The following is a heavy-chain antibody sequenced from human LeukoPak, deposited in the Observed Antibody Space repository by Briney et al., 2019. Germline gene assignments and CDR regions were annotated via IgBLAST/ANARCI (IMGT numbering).Heavy chain of an antibody. Sequence: PGGSLRLSCAASGFTFSDYSMSWVRQAPGAGLEWVSAISPAGDSTTDADSVKGRLTISRDNSKSTLYLQMHGLTAEDTALYYCARRLVTAGVTDFFDYWGHGTLVSVSS. J-gene: IGHJ4*01. CDR3: ARRLVTAGVTDFFDY. CDR1: GFTFSDYS. V-gene: IGHV3-23*01. D-gene: IGHD6-13*01. CDR2: ISPAGDST.